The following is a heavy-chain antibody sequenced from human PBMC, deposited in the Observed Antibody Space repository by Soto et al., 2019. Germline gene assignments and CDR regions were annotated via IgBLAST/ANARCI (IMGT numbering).Heavy chain of an antibody. CDR1: GGYISSSSYY. J-gene: IGHJ4*02. V-gene: IGHV4-39*01. D-gene: IGHD3-10*01. Sequence: SETLSLTCTVSGGYISSSSYYWGWIRQPPGKGLEWIGSIYYSGSTYYNPSLKSRVTISVDTSKNQFSLKLSSVTAADTAVYYCARHSLERGSPRFLWFGELFLFDYWGQGTLVTVSS. CDR3: ARHSLERGSPRFLWFGELFLFDY. CDR2: IYYSGST.